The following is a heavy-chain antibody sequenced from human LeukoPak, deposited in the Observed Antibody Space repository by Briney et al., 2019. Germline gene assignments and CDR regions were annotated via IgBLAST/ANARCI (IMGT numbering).Heavy chain of an antibody. D-gene: IGHD5-18*01. V-gene: IGHV3-30*02. CDR2: IRYDGSNK. CDR1: GFTFSSYG. Sequence: GGSLRLSCAASGFTFSSYGMHWVRQAPGKGLEWVAFIRYDGSNKYYADSVKGRFTISRDNSKNTLYLQMNSLRAEDTAVYYCANTAKVTARGPLDYWGQGTLVTVSS. CDR3: ANTAKVTARGPLDY. J-gene: IGHJ4*02.